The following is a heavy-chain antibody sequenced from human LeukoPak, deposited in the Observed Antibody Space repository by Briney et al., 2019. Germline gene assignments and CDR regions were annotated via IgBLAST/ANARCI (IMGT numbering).Heavy chain of an antibody. Sequence: SETLSLTCTVSGGPISSGGYYWSWIRQHPGKGLEWIGYIYYSGSTYYNPSLKSRVTISVDTSKNQFSLKLSSVTAADTAVYYCARDQYSLFGVVAYMDVWGKGTTVTVSS. D-gene: IGHD3-3*01. CDR3: ARDQYSLFGVVAYMDV. CDR2: IYYSGST. J-gene: IGHJ6*03. CDR1: GGPISSGGYY. V-gene: IGHV4-31*03.